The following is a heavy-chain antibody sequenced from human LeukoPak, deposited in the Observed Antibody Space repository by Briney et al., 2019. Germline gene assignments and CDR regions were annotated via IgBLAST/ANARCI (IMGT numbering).Heavy chain of an antibody. CDR2: INPSGGST. V-gene: IGHV1-46*01. CDR1: GYTFTSDY. Sequence: GASVKVSCKASGYTFTSDYMHWVRQAPGQGLEWIGIINPSGGSTSYAQKFQGRVTMTRDTSTSTVYMELSSLRSEDTAVYYCARDLSIAARPYYFDYWGQGTLVTVSS. D-gene: IGHD6-6*01. CDR3: ARDLSIAARPYYFDY. J-gene: IGHJ4*02.